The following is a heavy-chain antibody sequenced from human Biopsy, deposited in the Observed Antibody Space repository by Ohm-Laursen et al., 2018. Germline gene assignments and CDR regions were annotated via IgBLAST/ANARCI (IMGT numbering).Heavy chain of an antibody. J-gene: IGHJ4*02. Sequence: SVKVSCKVSGYTLTELSMHWVRQAPGRGLEWMGGFAPENGKTIYAQKFHGRVTMTEDTSTDTAYMELSSLRSEDTAVYYCAADINVWNVNYWGQGTQVTVSS. CDR2: FAPENGKT. CDR1: GYTLTELS. CDR3: AADINVWNVNY. V-gene: IGHV1-24*01. D-gene: IGHD1-1*01.